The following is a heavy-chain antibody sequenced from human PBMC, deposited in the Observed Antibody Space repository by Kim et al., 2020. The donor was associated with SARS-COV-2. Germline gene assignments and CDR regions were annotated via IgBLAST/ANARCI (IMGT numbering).Heavy chain of an antibody. CDR3: ARLGSSSWHFDY. V-gene: IGHV3-7*04. Sequence: KYYVDAVKGRFTITRDNATNSLYLQMNSLRAEDTAVYYCARLGSSSWHFDYWGQGTLVTVSS. D-gene: IGHD6-13*01. CDR2: K. J-gene: IGHJ4*02.